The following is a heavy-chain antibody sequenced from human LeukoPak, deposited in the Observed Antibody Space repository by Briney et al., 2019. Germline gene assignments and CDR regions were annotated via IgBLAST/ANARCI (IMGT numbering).Heavy chain of an antibody. V-gene: IGHV3-48*04. J-gene: IGHJ4*02. CDR2: ISSSGSTI. Sequence: GGSLRLSCAASGFTFSDYGMHWVRQAPGKGLEWVSYISSSGSTIYYADSVKGRFTISGDNAKNSLYLQMNSLRAEDTAVYYCARSSVVAGTNFDYWGQGTLVTVSS. CDR3: ARSSVVAGTNFDY. D-gene: IGHD6-19*01. CDR1: GFTFSDYG.